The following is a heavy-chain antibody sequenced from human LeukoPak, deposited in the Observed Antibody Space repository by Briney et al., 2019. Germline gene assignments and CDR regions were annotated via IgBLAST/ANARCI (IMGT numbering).Heavy chain of an antibody. CDR2: FSGSGGST. D-gene: IGHD3-10*01. Sequence: GGSLRLSCAASGFTFRSYAMSWVRQAQGKGLEWVSAFSGSGGSTYYADSVKGRFTISRDNSKNSLYLQMNSLRAEDTAVYYCAREGGSGRLYYYYYGMDVWGQGTTVTVSS. J-gene: IGHJ6*02. V-gene: IGHV3-23*01. CDR3: AREGGSGRLYYYYYGMDV. CDR1: GFTFRSYA.